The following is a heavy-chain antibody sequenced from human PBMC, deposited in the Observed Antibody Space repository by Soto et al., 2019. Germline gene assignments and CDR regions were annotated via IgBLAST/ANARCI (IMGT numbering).Heavy chain of an antibody. Sequence: PGGSLRLSCAASGFTFSSYAMHWVRQAPGKGLEWVAVISYDGSNKYYADSVKGRFTISRDNSKNTLYLQMNSLRAEDTAVYYCAKDRSELATFDYWGQGTLVTVSS. CDR3: AKDRSELATFDY. J-gene: IGHJ4*02. V-gene: IGHV3-30-3*01. D-gene: IGHD1-26*01. CDR1: GFTFSSYA. CDR2: ISYDGSNK.